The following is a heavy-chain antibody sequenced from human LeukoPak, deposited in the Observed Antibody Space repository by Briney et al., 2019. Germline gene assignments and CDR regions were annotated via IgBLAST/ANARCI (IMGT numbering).Heavy chain of an antibody. CDR3: ARGRVSSSTWYSTYYYYFYMDV. CDR1: GDSVSSNSAA. D-gene: IGHD1-1*01. CDR2: TYYRSKWYN. Sequence: SQTLSLTCAISGDSVSSNSAAWNWIRQSPSRGLEWLGRTYYRSKWYNDYAVSVKSRITINPDTSKNLFSLRLRSVTAADTAVYFCARGRVSSSTWYSTYYYYFYMDVWGKGTTVTVSS. J-gene: IGHJ6*03. V-gene: IGHV6-1*01.